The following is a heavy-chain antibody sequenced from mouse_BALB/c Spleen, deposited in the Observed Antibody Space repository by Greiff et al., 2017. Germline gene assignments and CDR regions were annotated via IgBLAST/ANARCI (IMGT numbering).Heavy chain of an antibody. Sequence: VQRVESGAELVRPGASVTLSCKASGYTFTDYEMHWVKQTPVHGLEWIGAIDPETGGTAYNQKFKGKATLTADKSSSTAYMELRSLTSEDSAVYYCTRGTAYWGQGTLVTVSA. D-gene: IGHD3-1*01. CDR3: TRGTAY. CDR1: GYTFTDYE. CDR2: IDPETGGT. V-gene: IGHV1-15*01. J-gene: IGHJ3*01.